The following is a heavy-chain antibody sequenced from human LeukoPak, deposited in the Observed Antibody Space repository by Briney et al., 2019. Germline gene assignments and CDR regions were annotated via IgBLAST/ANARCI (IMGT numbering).Heavy chain of an antibody. J-gene: IGHJ6*03. CDR3: ARGSVLLSMDV. CDR1: GGSFSGYY. Sequence: SETLSLTCAVYGGSFSGYYWSWIRQPPGKGLEWIGEINHSGSTNYNPSLKSRVTISVDASKNQFSLKLNSVTAADTAVYYCARGSVLLSMDVWGKGTTVTISS. V-gene: IGHV4-34*01. D-gene: IGHD3-10*01. CDR2: INHSGST.